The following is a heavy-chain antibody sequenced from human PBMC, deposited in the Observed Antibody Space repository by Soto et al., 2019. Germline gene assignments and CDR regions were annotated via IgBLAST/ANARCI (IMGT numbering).Heavy chain of an antibody. J-gene: IGHJ4*02. CDR2: INWNSAVI. CDR1: GFTFDDYA. D-gene: IGHD6-25*01. V-gene: IGHV3-9*01. Sequence: EVQLVESGGGLVQPGRSLRLSCVVSGFTFDDYAMHWVRQAPGGGLEWVSGINWNSAVIGYADSVKGRFTISRDNAKNALYLQMTSLRSEDTALYYCARDPSVTAIGSADHWGQGTLVTVSS. CDR3: ARDPSVTAIGSADH.